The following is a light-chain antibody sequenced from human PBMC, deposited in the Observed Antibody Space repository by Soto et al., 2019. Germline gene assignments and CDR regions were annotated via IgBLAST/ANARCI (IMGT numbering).Light chain of an antibody. J-gene: IGKJ2*01. CDR2: DAS. Sequence: ETVMTQSPATLSVSPGERVTLSCRASQSINSNLAWYQQRPGQAPRLLIYDASTRATAVPARFSGSGSGTEFTLTISSLQSEDFAVYYCQQYNNWPPDYTFGQGTKLEIK. CDR3: QQYNNWPPDYT. CDR1: QSINSN. V-gene: IGKV3-15*01.